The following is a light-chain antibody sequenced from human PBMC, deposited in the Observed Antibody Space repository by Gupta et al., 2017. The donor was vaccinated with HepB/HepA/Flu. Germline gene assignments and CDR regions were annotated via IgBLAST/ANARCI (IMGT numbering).Light chain of an antibody. CDR3: QQDGSFPFT. J-gene: IGKJ3*01. Sequence: DIQMTQSPSSLSANVGDRVTITCRASQDIRNCLAWFQQKPGKAPKSLISAASRLQSGVPSRFSGSTSGTDFTLTITSLQPEDFATYFCQQDGSFPFTFGHGTKVDIK. V-gene: IGKV1-16*01. CDR2: AAS. CDR1: QDIRNC.